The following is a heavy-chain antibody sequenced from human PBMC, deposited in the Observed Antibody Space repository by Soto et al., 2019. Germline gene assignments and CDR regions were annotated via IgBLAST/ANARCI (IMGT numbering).Heavy chain of an antibody. D-gene: IGHD2-21*01. CDR2: ISSSSSTI. Sequence: GGSLRLSCAASGFTFSSYSMNWVRQAPGKGLEWVSYISSSSSTIYYADSVKGRFTIYRDNAKNSLYLQMNSLRDEDTAVYYCARDGILWWEGGMDVWGQGTTVTVSS. V-gene: IGHV3-48*02. CDR1: GFTFSSYS. J-gene: IGHJ6*02. CDR3: ARDGILWWEGGMDV.